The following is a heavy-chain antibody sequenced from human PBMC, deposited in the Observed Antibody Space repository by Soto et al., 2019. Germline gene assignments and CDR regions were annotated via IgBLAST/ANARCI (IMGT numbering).Heavy chain of an antibody. J-gene: IGHJ5*02. V-gene: IGHV1-24*01. Sequence: GKGLEWMGGFDPEDGETIYAQKFQGRVTMTEDTSTDTAYMELSSLRSEDTAVYYCATDLPYDSSGYLASWGQGTLVSVSS. D-gene: IGHD3-22*01. CDR2: FDPEDGET. CDR3: ATDLPYDSSGYLAS.